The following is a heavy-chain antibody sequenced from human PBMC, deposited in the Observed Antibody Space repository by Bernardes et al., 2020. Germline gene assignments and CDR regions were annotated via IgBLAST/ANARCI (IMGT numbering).Heavy chain of an antibody. V-gene: IGHV3-7*03. J-gene: IGHJ4*02. CDR1: GFTFSRHW. CDR2: IKQDGSEK. D-gene: IGHD3-10*01. Sequence: GSLRLSCAASGFTFSRHWMSWVRQAPGKGLEWVANIKQDGSEKKYVDSVKGRFTISRDNAKNSLYLQMNNLRGEDTAVFYCASRGHYGSGSFDYWGQGTLVTVSS. CDR3: ASRGHYGSGSFDY.